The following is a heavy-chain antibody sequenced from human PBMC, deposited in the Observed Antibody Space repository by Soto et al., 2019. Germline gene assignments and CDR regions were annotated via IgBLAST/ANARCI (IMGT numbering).Heavy chain of an antibody. J-gene: IGHJ5*02. Sequence: PGRSLRLSCAASGFTFSSYAMSWVRQAPGKGLEWVSAISGSGGSTYYADSVKGRFTISRDNSKNTLYLQMNSLRAEDTAVYYCAKDPENWNSGGGFDPWGQGTLVTVSS. D-gene: IGHD1-7*01. CDR3: AKDPENWNSGGGFDP. V-gene: IGHV3-23*01. CDR2: ISGSGGST. CDR1: GFTFSSYA.